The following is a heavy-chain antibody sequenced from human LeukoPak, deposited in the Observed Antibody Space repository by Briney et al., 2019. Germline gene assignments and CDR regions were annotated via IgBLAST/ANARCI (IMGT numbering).Heavy chain of an antibody. J-gene: IGHJ4*02. Sequence: SETLSLTCAVYGGSFSGYYWSWIRQPPGKGLEWIGEINHSGSTNYNPSLKSRVTISVDTSKNQFSLKLSSVTAADTAVYYCARHPLLGYCSSTSCRSGKFDYWGQGTLVTVSS. CDR1: GGSFSGYY. CDR3: ARHPLLGYCSSTSCRSGKFDY. D-gene: IGHD2-2*01. V-gene: IGHV4-34*01. CDR2: INHSGST.